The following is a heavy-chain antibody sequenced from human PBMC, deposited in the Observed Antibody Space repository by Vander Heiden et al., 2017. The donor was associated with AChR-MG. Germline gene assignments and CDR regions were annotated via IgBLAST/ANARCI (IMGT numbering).Heavy chain of an antibody. J-gene: IGHJ5*01. CDR2: ISGSGLGT. D-gene: IGHD4-4*01. V-gene: IGHV3-23*01. CDR3: AKTNMQYPSNYFDS. Sequence: EVQLLESGGGLVQPGGSLRLSCRVSGFTLSAYGMSWVRQTPGKGLEWVSTISGSGLGTSYADSVKGRFTISRDNSKDTLYLQMNRLREEDTAKYYCAKTNMQYPSNYFDSWGQGTLVTVS. CDR1: GFTLSAYG.